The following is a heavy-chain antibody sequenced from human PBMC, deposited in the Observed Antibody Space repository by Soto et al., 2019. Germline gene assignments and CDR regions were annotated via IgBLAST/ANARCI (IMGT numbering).Heavy chain of an antibody. Sequence: PSETLSLTCAVYGGSFSGYYWSWIRQPPGKGLEWIGEINHSGSTSYNPSLKSRVTISVDTSKNQFSLKLSSVTAADTAVYYCARVFSYDSSGSDYWGRGTLVTVSS. CDR2: INHSGST. V-gene: IGHV4-34*01. D-gene: IGHD3-22*01. CDR1: GGSFSGYY. CDR3: ARVFSYDSSGSDY. J-gene: IGHJ2*01.